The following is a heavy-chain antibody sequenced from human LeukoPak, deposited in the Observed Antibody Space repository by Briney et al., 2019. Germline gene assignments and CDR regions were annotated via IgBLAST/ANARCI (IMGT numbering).Heavy chain of an antibody. CDR3: ARKAPGWFDP. Sequence: PSETLSLTCTVSGGSISSGSYYWSWIRQPPGKGLEWIGYIYYSGSTNYNPSLKSRVTISVDTSKNQFSLKLSSVTAADTAVYYCARKAPGWFDPWGRGTLVTVSS. CDR2: IYYSGST. CDR1: GGSISSGSYY. D-gene: IGHD7-27*01. V-gene: IGHV4-61*01. J-gene: IGHJ5*02.